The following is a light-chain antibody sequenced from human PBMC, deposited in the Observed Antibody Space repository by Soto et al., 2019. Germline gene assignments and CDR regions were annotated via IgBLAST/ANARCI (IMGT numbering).Light chain of an antibody. CDR3: HQYSHWPPWT. CDR2: RAS. CDR1: QSISSN. Sequence: ETVMTQSPATLSVSPGERATLSCRASQSISSNLAWYQQKPGQAPRLLIYRASTRATGVPGRFSASGSGTEFTLTISSLQSEDSAVYYCHQYSHWPPWTFGPGTKVDIK. J-gene: IGKJ1*01. V-gene: IGKV3-15*01.